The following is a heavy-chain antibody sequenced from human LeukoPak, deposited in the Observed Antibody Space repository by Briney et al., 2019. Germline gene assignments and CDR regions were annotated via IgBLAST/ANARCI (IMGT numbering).Heavy chain of an antibody. CDR1: GFTFSSYW. D-gene: IGHD3-22*01. CDR2: INSDGSAT. Sequence: GGSLWNSCAASGFTFSSYWMHWVRQVPGKGLVWVSRINSDGSATTYADSVKGRFTISRDNAKNTLYLQMNSLRAEDTAVYYCARGGGLFYYDSSGLAEWGQGTPVTVSS. J-gene: IGHJ4*02. CDR3: ARGGGLFYYDSSGLAE. V-gene: IGHV3-74*01.